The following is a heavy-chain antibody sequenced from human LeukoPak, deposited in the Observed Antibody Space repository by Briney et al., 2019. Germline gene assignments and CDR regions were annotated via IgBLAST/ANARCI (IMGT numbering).Heavy chain of an antibody. V-gene: IGHV3-23*01. CDR1: GFTFSSYG. CDR2: ISGSGSSI. D-gene: IGHD3-10*01. CDR3: AKGPRTVRFGDRHKGMFDY. J-gene: IGHJ4*02. Sequence: GGSLRLSCAASGFTFSSYGMNWVRQAPGKGLEWVSVISGSGSSIYYADSVRGRFTISRDNSKNTLYLQMNSLRAEDTAVYYCAKGPRTVRFGDRHKGMFDYWGRGTLVTVSS.